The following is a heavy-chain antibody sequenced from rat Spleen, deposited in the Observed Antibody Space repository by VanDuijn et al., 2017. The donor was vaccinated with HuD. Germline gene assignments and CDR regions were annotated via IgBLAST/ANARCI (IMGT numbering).Heavy chain of an antibody. Sequence: QVQLMESGPGLVQPSETLSLTCTVSGFSLTSYSVHWVRQPPGKGLEWMGVIWTGGSTAYTSLLKSRLSISRDTSKSQVFLKMNSLQTEDTATYYCARTYRYKIDYWGQGVMVTVSS. CDR2: IWTGGST. D-gene: IGHD1-5*01. V-gene: IGHV2-45*01. CDR3: ARTYRYKIDY. J-gene: IGHJ2*01. CDR1: GFSLTSYS.